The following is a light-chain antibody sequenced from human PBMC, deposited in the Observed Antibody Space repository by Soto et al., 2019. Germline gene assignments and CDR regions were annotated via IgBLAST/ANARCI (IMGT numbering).Light chain of an antibody. CDR1: QSVCSTC. CDR3: QQYGGSPVWK. V-gene: IGKV3-20*01. CDR2: RTS. Sequence: EVVLTQSPGTLSLSPGERATLSCRASQSVCSTCLAWFQQRPGQAPRLLIHRTSDRATGTPDRFTGSGSGKDFTLTISRLEPEDFAVYYCQQYGGSPVWKFGKGTKG. J-gene: IGKJ1*01.